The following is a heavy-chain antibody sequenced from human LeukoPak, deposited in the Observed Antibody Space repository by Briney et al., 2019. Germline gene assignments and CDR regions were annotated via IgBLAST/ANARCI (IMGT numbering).Heavy chain of an antibody. Sequence: GGSLRLSCAASGFTFSSYWMHWVRQAPGKGLVWVSRIKTDGSSTSYADSVKGRFTISRDNAKNTMYLQMNSLRVEDTVVYYCARDFMYSISCTGCWGQGTLVTVSS. V-gene: IGHV3-74*01. CDR3: ARDFMYSISCTGC. D-gene: IGHD6-13*01. CDR1: GFTFSSYW. CDR2: IKTDGSST. J-gene: IGHJ4*02.